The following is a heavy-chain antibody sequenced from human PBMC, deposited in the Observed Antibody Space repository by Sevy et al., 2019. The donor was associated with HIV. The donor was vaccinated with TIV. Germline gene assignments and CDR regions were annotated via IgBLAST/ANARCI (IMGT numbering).Heavy chain of an antibody. CDR3: ARDQVGATTDFDY. Sequence: GGSLRLSCAASGFTFSSYSMNWVRQAPGKGLEWVSSISSSSYIYYADSVKGRFTISRDNAKNSLYLQMNSLRAEDTAVYYCARDQVGATTDFDYWGQGTLVTVSS. CDR2: ISSSSYI. CDR1: GFTFSSYS. D-gene: IGHD1-26*01. V-gene: IGHV3-21*01. J-gene: IGHJ4*02.